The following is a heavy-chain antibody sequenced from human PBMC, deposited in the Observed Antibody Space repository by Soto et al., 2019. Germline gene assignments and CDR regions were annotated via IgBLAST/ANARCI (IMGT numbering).Heavy chain of an antibody. J-gene: IGHJ4*02. CDR1: GFTFSRYA. CDR2: ISGSGGST. Sequence: GGCLRLSCAASGFTFSRYALSGGRQAPGQGLEWVSAISGSGGSTYYADHVKGRFTIYRDNSKNTLYLKMNSLRAEDTAVHYCAKVVGNYDSSCYYYPFDYWGQGTLVTVSS. CDR3: AKVVGNYDSSCYYYPFDY. V-gene: IGHV3-23*01. D-gene: IGHD3-22*01.